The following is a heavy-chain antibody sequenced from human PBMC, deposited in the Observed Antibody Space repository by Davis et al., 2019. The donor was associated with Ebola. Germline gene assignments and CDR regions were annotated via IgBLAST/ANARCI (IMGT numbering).Heavy chain of an antibody. V-gene: IGHV1-18*01. D-gene: IGHD3-3*01. CDR1: GYTFTSYG. Sequence: ASVKVSCKASGYTFTSYGISWVRQAPGQGLEWMGWISAYNGNTNYAQKLQGRVTMTTDTSTSTAYMELRSLRSDDTAVYYCARDLYELRFLEWLSPVDYWGQGTLVTVSS. J-gene: IGHJ4*02. CDR2: ISAYNGNT. CDR3: ARDLYELRFLEWLSPVDY.